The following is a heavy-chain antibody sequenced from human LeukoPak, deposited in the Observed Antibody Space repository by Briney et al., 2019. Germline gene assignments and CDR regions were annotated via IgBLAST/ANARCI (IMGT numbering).Heavy chain of an antibody. V-gene: IGHV3-48*04. Sequence: GGSLGLSCAASGFTFSSYTMKWVRQAPGKGLEWVSDISSSGSSMYYADSVKGRFTISRDNAKNSLYLQMNSLRAEDTALYYCARVGYTDTWYSSPPFDYWGQGTLVTVSS. J-gene: IGHJ4*02. D-gene: IGHD2-15*01. CDR3: ARVGYTDTWYSSPPFDY. CDR2: ISSSGSSM. CDR1: GFTFSSYT.